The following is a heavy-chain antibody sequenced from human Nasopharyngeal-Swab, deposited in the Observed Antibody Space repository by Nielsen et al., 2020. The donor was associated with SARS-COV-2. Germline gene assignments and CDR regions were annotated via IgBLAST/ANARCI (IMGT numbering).Heavy chain of an antibody. CDR3: ARERNHYYLDY. D-gene: IGHD1-14*01. Sequence: GESLKISCAASGFTFSRYSMNWVRQARGKGLEWVSDTFAGTSSTDYADFVKGRLTVSRDIVKNSLYLQLNSLRAEDTAVYYCARERNHYYLDYWGQGTLVTVSS. V-gene: IGHV3-48*01. CDR2: TFAGTSST. J-gene: IGHJ4*02. CDR1: GFTFSRYS.